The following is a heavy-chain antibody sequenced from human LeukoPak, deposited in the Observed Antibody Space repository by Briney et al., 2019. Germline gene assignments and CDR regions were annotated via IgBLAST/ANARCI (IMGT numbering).Heavy chain of an antibody. V-gene: IGHV3-7*01. CDR2: IKQDGSEK. J-gene: IGHJ4*02. Sequence: GGSLRLSCAASGFTFSSYWMSWVRQAPGKGLEWVANIKQDGSEKYYVDSVKGRFTISRDNAKNSLYLQMNSLRAEDTAVYYCARDGPSRARWELPHFDYWGQGTLVTVSS. CDR3: ARDGPSRARWELPHFDY. CDR1: GFTFSSYW. D-gene: IGHD1-26*01.